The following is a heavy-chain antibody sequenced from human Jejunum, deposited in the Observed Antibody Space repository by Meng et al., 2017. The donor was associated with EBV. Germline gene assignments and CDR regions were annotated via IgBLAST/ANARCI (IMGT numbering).Heavy chain of an antibody. CDR2: IYYSGST. J-gene: IGHJ4*02. V-gene: IGHV4-39*07. CDR1: GDSITGSDYY. Sequence: LPLQAAGPGLVRPSEALLLTCTVSGDSITGSDYYWCWIRQPPGKGLNWVGTIYYSGSTYYNPSLKSRVTISLDTSKSQFSLKLTSVTAADTALYYCARGAYFSSSWYYFDYWGQGTLVTVSS. D-gene: IGHD6-13*01. CDR3: ARGAYFSSSWYYFDY.